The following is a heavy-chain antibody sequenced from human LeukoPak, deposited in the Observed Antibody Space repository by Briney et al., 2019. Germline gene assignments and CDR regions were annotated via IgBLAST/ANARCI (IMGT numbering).Heavy chain of an antibody. V-gene: IGHV4-30-2*01. Sequence: SQSLSLTCAVSGGSISSGGYSWSWIRQPPGKGLEWIGYIYHSGSTYYNPSLKSRVTISVDRSKNQFSLKLSSVTAADTAVYYCARLELWVDYWGQGTLVTVSS. J-gene: IGHJ4*02. CDR3: ARLELWVDY. D-gene: IGHD5-18*01. CDR2: IYHSGST. CDR1: GGSISSGGYS.